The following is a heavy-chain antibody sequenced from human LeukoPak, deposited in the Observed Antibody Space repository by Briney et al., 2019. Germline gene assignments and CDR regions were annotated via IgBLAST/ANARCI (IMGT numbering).Heavy chain of an antibody. V-gene: IGHV3-23*01. Sequence: PGGSLRLSCAASGFTFSSYAMSWVRQAPGKGLEWVLVISGSGGSTDYADSVKGRFTISRGNSKNTLYLEMNSLRAEDTAVYYCAKRGTGYYFDYWGQGTLVTVSS. J-gene: IGHJ4*02. CDR2: ISGSGGST. CDR1: GFTFSSYA. CDR3: AKRGTGYYFDY. D-gene: IGHD3-16*01.